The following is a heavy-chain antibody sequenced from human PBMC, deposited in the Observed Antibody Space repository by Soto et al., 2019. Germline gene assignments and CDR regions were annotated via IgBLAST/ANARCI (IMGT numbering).Heavy chain of an antibody. V-gene: IGHV1-2*04. CDR3: ARSRIAARPYGMDV. J-gene: IGHJ6*02. CDR2: INPNSGGT. D-gene: IGHD6-6*01. CDR1: GYTFTGYY. Sequence: SVKVSCKASGYTFTGYYMHWVRQAPGQGLEWMGWINPNSGGTNYAQKFQGWVTMTRDTSISTAYMELSRLRSDDTAVYYCARSRIAARPYGMDVWGQGTTVTVSS.